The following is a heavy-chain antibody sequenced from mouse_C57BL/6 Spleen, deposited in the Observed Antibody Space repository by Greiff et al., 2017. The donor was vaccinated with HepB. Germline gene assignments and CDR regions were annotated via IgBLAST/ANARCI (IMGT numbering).Heavy chain of an antibody. V-gene: IGHV3-6*01. D-gene: IGHD1-1*01. CDR2: ISYDGSN. Sequence: EVHLVESGPGLVKPSQSLSLTCSVTGYSITSGYYWNWIRQFPGNKLEWMGYISYDGSNNYNPSLKNRISITRDTSKNQFFLKFNSVTTEDTATYYCARGWNYGYWYFDVWGTGTTVTVSS. CDR1: GYSITSGYY. J-gene: IGHJ1*03. CDR3: ARGWNYGYWYFDV.